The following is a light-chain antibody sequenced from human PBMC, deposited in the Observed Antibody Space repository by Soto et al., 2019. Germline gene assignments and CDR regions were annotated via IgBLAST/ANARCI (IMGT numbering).Light chain of an antibody. CDR3: QQYNNCPLT. CDR1: QSVSSN. Sequence: EIVMTQSPATLSVSPGERATLSCRASQSVSSNFAWYQQKPGQAPRLLIYGASTRANGIPARFSGRGSGTEFTLTSSSLHSEDLAVYYCQQYNNCPLTFGQGTKVRIK. J-gene: IGKJ1*01. CDR2: GAS. V-gene: IGKV3-15*01.